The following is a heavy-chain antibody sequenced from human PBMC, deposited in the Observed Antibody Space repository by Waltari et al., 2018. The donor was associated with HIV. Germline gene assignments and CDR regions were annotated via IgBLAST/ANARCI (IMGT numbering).Heavy chain of an antibody. CDR3: ARAVSSGWQYYYGMDV. D-gene: IGHD6-19*01. V-gene: IGHV3-30*01. CDR2: ITYDGINE. J-gene: IGHJ6*02. CDR1: GFSFSAYA. Sequence: QVQLVESGGGVVQPGRSLRLSCAASGFSFSAYALHWVRQPPGKGLQWVALITYDGINEYYAASVKCRFSSSRDNSNNTLFLQMNSLRAEDTAVYYCARAVSSGWQYYYGMDVWGQGTTVTVSS.